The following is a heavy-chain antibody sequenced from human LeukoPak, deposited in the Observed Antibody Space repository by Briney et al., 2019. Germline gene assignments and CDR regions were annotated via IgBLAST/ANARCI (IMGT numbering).Heavy chain of an antibody. CDR2: IYTSGNT. V-gene: IGHV4-59*10. Sequence: SETLSLTCAVYGGSFSGYYWSWIRQPAGKGLEWIGRIYTSGNTNCNPSLKSRVTISVDTSKSQFSLNLISVTAADTAVYYCARSSDFWSGYAYFYYMDVWGEGTTATVSS. J-gene: IGHJ6*03. CDR1: GGSFSGYY. D-gene: IGHD3-3*01. CDR3: ARSSDFWSGYAYFYYMDV.